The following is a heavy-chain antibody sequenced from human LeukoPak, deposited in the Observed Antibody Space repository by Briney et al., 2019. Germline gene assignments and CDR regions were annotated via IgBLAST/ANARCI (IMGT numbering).Heavy chain of an antibody. CDR1: GGTFSSYA. Sequence: SVKVSCKASGGTFSSYAISWVRQAPGHGLEWMGRIIPIFGTANYAQKFQGRVTITADKSTSTAYMELSSLRSEDTAVYYCARGGYCSGGSCYPIDYWGQGTLVTVSS. V-gene: IGHV1-69*06. D-gene: IGHD2-15*01. CDR3: ARGGYCSGGSCYPIDY. CDR2: IIPIFGTA. J-gene: IGHJ4*02.